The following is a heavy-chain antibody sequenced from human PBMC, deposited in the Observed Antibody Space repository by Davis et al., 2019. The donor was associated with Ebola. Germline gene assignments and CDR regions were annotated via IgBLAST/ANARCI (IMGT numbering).Heavy chain of an antibody. CDR1: GFTFSDYY. Sequence: PGGSLRLSCAASGFTFSDYYMNWVRQAPGKGLEWVSSISSSSSYIYYADSVKGRFTISRDNAKNSLYLQMNSLRAEDTAVYYCARDPLTINYYDSSGYCDYWGQGTLVTVSS. J-gene: IGHJ4*02. CDR2: ISSSSSYI. V-gene: IGHV3-21*01. D-gene: IGHD3-22*01. CDR3: ARDPLTINYYDSSGYCDY.